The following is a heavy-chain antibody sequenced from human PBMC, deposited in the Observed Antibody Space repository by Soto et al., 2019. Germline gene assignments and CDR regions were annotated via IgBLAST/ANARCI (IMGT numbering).Heavy chain of an antibody. CDR2: IIPIFGTA. J-gene: IGHJ4*02. V-gene: IGHV1-69*13. CDR1: GCTFSSYA. Sequence: ASVKVSCKASGCTFSSYAISWVRQAPGQGLEWMGGIIPIFGTANYAQKFQGRVTITADESTSTAYMELSSLRSEDTAVYYCARDHYYDSSGYYPTYFDYWGQGTLVTVSS. CDR3: ARDHYYDSSGYYPTYFDY. D-gene: IGHD3-22*01.